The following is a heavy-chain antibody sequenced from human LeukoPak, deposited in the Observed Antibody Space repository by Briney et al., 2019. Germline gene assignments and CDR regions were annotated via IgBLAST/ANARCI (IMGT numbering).Heavy chain of an antibody. CDR2: IYHSGST. CDR1: GGSIRSDF. CDR3: ARDHSSGYYRLFDY. J-gene: IGHJ4*02. Sequence: PSETLSLTCTVSGGSIRSDFWSWIRQPPGKGLEWIGSIYHSGSTNYNPSLKSRVTISVDKSKNQFSLKLSSVTAADTAVYYCARDHSSGYYRLFDYWGQGTLVTVSS. V-gene: IGHV4-59*12. D-gene: IGHD3-22*01.